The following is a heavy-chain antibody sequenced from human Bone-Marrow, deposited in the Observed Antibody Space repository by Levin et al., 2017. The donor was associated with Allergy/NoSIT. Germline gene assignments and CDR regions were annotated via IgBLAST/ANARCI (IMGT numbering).Heavy chain of an antibody. V-gene: IGHV1-69*13. Sequence: GASVKVSCKASGGTFSSYAISWVRQAPGQGLEWMGGIIPIFGTANYAQKFQGRVTITADESTSTAYMELSSLRSEDTAVYYCARGSRGPCSGGSCSYYDDGMDGWGQGTTVTVSS. CDR3: ARGSRGPCSGGSCSYYDDGMDG. CDR2: IIPIFGTA. CDR1: GGTFSSYA. D-gene: IGHD2-15*01. J-gene: IGHJ6*02.